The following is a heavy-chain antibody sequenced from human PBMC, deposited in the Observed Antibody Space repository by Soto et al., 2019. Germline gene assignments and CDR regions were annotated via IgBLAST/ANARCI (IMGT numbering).Heavy chain of an antibody. CDR2: IDNDGRAT. V-gene: IGHV3-74*01. J-gene: IGHJ4*02. CDR1: GFTFNIYW. CDR3: ARANWNSY. Sequence: EVQLVESGGGLVQPGGSLRLSCVASGFTFNIYWMHWVRQSPGKGLEWVSRIDNDGRATTYADSVKGRFTISRDHAKNTLFLQMNTLRVDDTAVYYCARANWNSYWGQGTLVTVSS. D-gene: IGHD1-1*01.